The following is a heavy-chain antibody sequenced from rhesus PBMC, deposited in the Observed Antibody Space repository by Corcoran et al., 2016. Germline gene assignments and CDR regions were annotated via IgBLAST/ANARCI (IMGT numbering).Heavy chain of an antibody. J-gene: IGHJ1*01. CDR2: TTYSGST. Sequence: QVQLQESGPGLVKPSETLSLTCAVSGGSISSGYYYWSRIRQPPGKGLEWIGYTTYSGSTSYNPSLKSRVTISSDTSKNQFSLKLSSVTAADTAGYYCAREYPVTTRFEFWGQGALVTVSS. CDR1: GGSISSGYYY. CDR3: AREYPVTTRFEF. V-gene: IGHV4-122*02. D-gene: IGHD4-23*01.